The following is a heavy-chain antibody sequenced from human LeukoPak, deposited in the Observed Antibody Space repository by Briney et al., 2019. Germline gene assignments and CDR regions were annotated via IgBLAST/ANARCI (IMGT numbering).Heavy chain of an antibody. Sequence: PGGSLRLSCAASGFTFSSYWMSWVRQAPGKGLEWVANIKQDGSEKYYVDSVKGRFTISRDNAKNSLYLQMNSLRAEDTAVYYCARRRGTYYYDSSGYIWAFDYWGQGTLVTVSS. CDR2: IKQDGSEK. CDR3: ARRRGTYYYDSSGYIWAFDY. CDR1: GFTFSSYW. D-gene: IGHD3-22*01. J-gene: IGHJ4*02. V-gene: IGHV3-7*01.